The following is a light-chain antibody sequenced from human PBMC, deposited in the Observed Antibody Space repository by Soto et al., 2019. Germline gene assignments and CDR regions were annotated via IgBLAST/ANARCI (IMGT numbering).Light chain of an antibody. J-gene: IGLJ1*01. V-gene: IGLV2-14*01. CDR3: SSYTSSSIYV. Sequence: QSALTQPASVSGSPGQSITISCTGTSSDVGGYNYVSWYQQHPGKAPKLMIYEVSNRPSCVSNRFSGSKSGNTASLTISGLQAEDEADYYCSSYTSSSIYVFGTGTKLTVL. CDR1: SSDVGGYNY. CDR2: EVS.